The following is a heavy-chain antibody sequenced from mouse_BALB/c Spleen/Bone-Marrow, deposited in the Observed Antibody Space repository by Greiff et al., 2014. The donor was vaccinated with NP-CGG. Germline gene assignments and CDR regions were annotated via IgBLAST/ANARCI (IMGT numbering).Heavy chain of an antibody. CDR3: ARERPNYFDN. J-gene: IGHJ2*01. V-gene: IGHV2-9*02. CDR1: GFSLTSYG. CDR2: IWAGGST. Sequence: VQLQQSGPGLVAPSQCLSITCTVSGFSLTSYGVHWVRQPPGKGLEWLGEIWAGGSTDYNSAIMSRLSISKDNSKSQVFLKMNSLQTDDAAMYYCARERPNYFDNWGQGTVLTVSS.